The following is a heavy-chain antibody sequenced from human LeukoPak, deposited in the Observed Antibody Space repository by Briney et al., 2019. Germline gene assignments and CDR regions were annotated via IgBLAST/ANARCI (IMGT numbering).Heavy chain of an antibody. CDR1: GFTFNRFS. CDR3: ARGSNAFEI. CDR2: ISSSSSTI. J-gene: IGHJ3*02. V-gene: IGHV3-48*04. Sequence: PGGSLRLSCSASGFTFNRFSVNWVRQAPGKGLEWVSYISSSSSTIFYADSVKGRFTISRDNAKNSLYLQMNRLRVEDTAMYYCARGSNAFEIWGQGTMVTVSS.